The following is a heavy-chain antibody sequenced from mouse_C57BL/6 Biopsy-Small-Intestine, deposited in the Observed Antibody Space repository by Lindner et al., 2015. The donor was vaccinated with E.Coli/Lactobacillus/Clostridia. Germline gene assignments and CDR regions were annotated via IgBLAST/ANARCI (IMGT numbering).Heavy chain of an antibody. D-gene: IGHD1-1*01. CDR2: IYPGGGYT. J-gene: IGHJ3*01. V-gene: IGHV1-63*01. Sequence: VQLQESGAELVRPGTSVKMSCKASGYTFTNYWIGWAKQRPGHGLEWIGDIYPGGGYTNYNEKFKGKATLTADKSSSTAYMQFSSLTSEDSAIYYCARSWDYDGTFAYWGQGTLVTVSA. CDR1: GYTFTNYW. CDR3: ARSWDYDGTFAY.